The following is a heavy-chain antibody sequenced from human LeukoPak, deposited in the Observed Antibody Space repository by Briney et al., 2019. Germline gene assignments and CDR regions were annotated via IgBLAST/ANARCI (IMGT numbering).Heavy chain of an antibody. CDR1: GFTFSGYW. CDR3: ARAWGVDY. CDR2: IKQDGSEK. Sequence: QPGGSLRLSCAASGFTFSGYWMSWVRQAPGKGLEWVANIKQDGSEKYYVDSVKGRFTISRDNAKNSLYLQMNSLRAEDTAVYYCARAWGVDYWGQGTLVTVPS. D-gene: IGHD3-16*01. V-gene: IGHV3-7*04. J-gene: IGHJ4*02.